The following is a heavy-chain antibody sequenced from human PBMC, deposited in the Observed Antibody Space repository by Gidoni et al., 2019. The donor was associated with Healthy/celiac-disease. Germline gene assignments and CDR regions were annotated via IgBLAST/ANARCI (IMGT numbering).Heavy chain of an antibody. CDR2: IIPIFGTA. Sequence: QVQLVQSGAEVKKNGSSVKVSCKASGGTFSSYAISWVRKAPGQGLEWMGGIIPIFGTANYAQNFQGRVTITADKSTSTAYMELSSLRSEDTAVYYCARSKAYYYDSSLIGLNSLVLWGQGTLVTVSS. D-gene: IGHD3-22*01. CDR3: ARSKAYYYDSSLIGLNSLVL. J-gene: IGHJ4*02. V-gene: IGHV1-69*06. CDR1: GGTFSSYA.